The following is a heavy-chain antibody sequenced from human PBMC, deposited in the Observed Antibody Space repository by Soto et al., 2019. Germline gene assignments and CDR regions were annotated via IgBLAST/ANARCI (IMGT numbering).Heavy chain of an antibody. D-gene: IGHD3-22*01. V-gene: IGHV3-30*18. Sequence: GGSLRLSCAASGFTFSSYGMHWVRQAPCKGLEWVAVISYDGSNKYYADSVKGRFTISRDNSKNTLYLQMNSLRAEDTAVYYCAKDQGLYYYDSSGPPAYWGKGTLVTVSS. CDR1: GFTFSSYG. J-gene: IGHJ4*02. CDR3: AKDQGLYYYDSSGPPAY. CDR2: ISYDGSNK.